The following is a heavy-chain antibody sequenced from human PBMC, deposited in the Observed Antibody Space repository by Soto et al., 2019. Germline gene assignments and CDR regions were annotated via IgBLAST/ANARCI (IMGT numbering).Heavy chain of an antibody. D-gene: IGHD6-19*01. J-gene: IGHJ4*02. V-gene: IGHV3-23*01. CDR3: EKLHKDRGWYRPFGS. CDR1: GFSFSSYT. CDR2: ITGNGGST. Sequence: GGSLRLSCAASGFSFSSYTMSWVRQVPGKGLEWVSTITGNGGSTSYADSVKGRFTISRDNSKNTLYLQMNSLRAEDTAVYYCEKLHKDRGWYRPFGSWGQAILVTVS.